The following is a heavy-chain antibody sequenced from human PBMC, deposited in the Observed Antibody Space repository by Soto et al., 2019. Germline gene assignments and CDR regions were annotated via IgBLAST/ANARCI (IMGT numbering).Heavy chain of an antibody. J-gene: IGHJ4*02. CDR1: GFTFTRYS. V-gene: IGHV3-21*01. CDR2: ISSTTNYI. Sequence: PGGSLRLSCAASGFTFTRYSMNWVRQAPGKGLEWVSSISSTTNYIYYADSMKGRFTVSRDNAKNSVYLEMNSLSAEDTAAYYCARESEDLTPNFDYWGQGTLVTVSS. CDR3: ARESEDLTPNFDY.